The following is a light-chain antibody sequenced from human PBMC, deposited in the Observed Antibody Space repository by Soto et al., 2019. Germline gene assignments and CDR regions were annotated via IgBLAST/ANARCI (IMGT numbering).Light chain of an antibody. J-gene: IGLJ1*01. Sequence: HSLVTQQPSVSMAPGPRVTISCTGSSSNTEAGYDVHWYQQLPGTAPKLLIYGNSNRPSGVADRFSGSKSGTSASLAITGLQAEDEADYFCQSYDSSLSGYVFGPGTKVTVL. CDR1: SSNTEAGYD. CDR3: QSYDSSLSGYV. V-gene: IGLV1-40*01. CDR2: GNS.